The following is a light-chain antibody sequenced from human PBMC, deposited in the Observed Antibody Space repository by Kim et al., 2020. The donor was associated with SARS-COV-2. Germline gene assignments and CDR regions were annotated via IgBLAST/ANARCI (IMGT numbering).Light chain of an antibody. CDR2: SNN. V-gene: IGLV1-44*01. Sequence: RVTSTCSGNSPNIGSNTENGYQQLPGTAPKRLIYSNNQRPSGVPDRFSGSKSGTAASLAISGLQSEDEADYYCAAWDDSLNGLYDFGTGTKVTVL. CDR3: AAWDDSLNGLYD. J-gene: IGLJ1*01. CDR1: SPNIGSNT.